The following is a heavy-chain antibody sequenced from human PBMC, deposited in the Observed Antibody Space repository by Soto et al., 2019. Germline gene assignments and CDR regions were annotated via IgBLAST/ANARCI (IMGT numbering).Heavy chain of an antibody. CDR3: AKDRLERQKPYNWFDP. J-gene: IGHJ5*02. CDR1: GFTFSIYA. D-gene: IGHD1-1*01. CDR2: ISGSGGST. V-gene: IGHV3-23*01. Sequence: GGSLRLSCAASGFTFSIYAMSWVRQAPGKGLEWVSAISGSGGSTYYADSVKGRFTISRDNSKNTLYLQMNSLRAEDTAVYYCAKDRLERQKPYNWFDPWGQGTLVTVSS.